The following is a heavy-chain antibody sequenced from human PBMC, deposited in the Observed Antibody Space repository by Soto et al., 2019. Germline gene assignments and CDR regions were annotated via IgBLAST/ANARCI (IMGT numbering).Heavy chain of an antibody. J-gene: IGHJ5*01. CDR2: IYHIGSP. D-gene: IGHD6-19*01. CDR3: VRDRALDSSGHWFDS. V-gene: IGHV4-31*03. Sequence: TLSLPCTVSGRSFSSGWYYWTWIRQHPGKGLEWIGYIYHIGSPSYNTSLKSRLSISLDTSKNQFSLNLTSVTAADTAISYCVRDRALDSSGHWFDSWGQGTLVTVSS. CDR1: GRSFSSGWYY.